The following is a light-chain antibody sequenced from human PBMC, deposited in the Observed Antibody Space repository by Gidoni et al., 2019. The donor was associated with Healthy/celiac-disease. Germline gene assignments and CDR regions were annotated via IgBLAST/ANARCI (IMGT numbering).Light chain of an antibody. CDR3: CSYAGSSTVV. CDR2: EVS. V-gene: IGLV2-23*02. Sequence: QYALTQPDSVSGSPGESINISCTGTSRDVGSYNLVTCYQQHPGKAPKLMFYEVSKRPSGVSNRFSGSRSDSTASLTISGLQAEDEADYYCCSYAGSSTVVFGGGTNLTVL. CDR1: SRDVGSYNL. J-gene: IGLJ2*01.